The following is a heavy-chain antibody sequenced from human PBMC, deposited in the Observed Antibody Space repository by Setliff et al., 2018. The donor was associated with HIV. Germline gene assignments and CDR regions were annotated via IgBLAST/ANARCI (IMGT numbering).Heavy chain of an antibody. D-gene: IGHD1-26*01. CDR3: AGGPGTTSIDY. J-gene: IGHJ4*02. CDR2: INHSGST. V-gene: IGHV4-34*01. Sequence: PSETLSLTCAVYGGSFSGYYWSWIRQPPGKGLEWIGEINHSGSTNYNMSLWSRVTMSLDASRNQFSLELISVTAAGTAVYYCAGGPGTTSIDYWAQGTLVTVSS. CDR1: GGSFSGYY.